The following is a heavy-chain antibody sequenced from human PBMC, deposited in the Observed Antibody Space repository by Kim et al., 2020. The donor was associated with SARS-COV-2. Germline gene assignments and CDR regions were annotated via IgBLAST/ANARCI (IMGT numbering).Heavy chain of an antibody. CDR3: AKDGDHSRYYHAIHV. Sequence: GGSLRLSCAASGFAFSTYGMNWVRQAPGEGPEWVSTISSSGSMTYYADSLKGRFIISRDNSKNTVYLQMNSLRAEDTALYYCAKDGDHSRYYHAIHVWGQGTTVTVSS. V-gene: IGHV3-23*01. D-gene: IGHD4-17*01. J-gene: IGHJ6*02. CDR2: ISSSGSMT. CDR1: GFAFSTYG.